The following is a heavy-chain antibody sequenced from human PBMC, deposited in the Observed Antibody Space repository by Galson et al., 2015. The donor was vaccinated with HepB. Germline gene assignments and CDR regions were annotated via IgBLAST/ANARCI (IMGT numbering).Heavy chain of an antibody. CDR2: IRGDGGST. CDR1: GFSFSRYG. V-gene: IGHV3-23*01. D-gene: IGHD1-26*01. J-gene: IGHJ5*02. CDR3: TKDAGPIYSWFDP. Sequence: LRLSCAASGFSFSRYGMAWARQAPGKGLEWVATIRGDGGSTHYADSVRGRFTVSRDNGRNTVYLQMNSLRADDTARYHCTKDAGPIYSWFDPWGQGTLVTVSS.